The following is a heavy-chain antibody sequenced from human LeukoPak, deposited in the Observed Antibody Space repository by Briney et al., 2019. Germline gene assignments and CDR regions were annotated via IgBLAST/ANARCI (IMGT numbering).Heavy chain of an antibody. CDR2: ISGSGDNT. D-gene: IGHD3-9*01. CDR1: GFTFSSYA. V-gene: IGHV3-23*01. Sequence: GGSLRLSCAASGFTFSSYAMNWVRQAPGKGLEWISSISGSGDNTYYADSVKGRFTISRDNSKNTLYLQMNSLRPEDTAVYYCARGGYYNILTGFRGRILGFDSWGQGTLVTVSS. J-gene: IGHJ4*02. CDR3: ARGGYYNILTGFRGRILGFDS.